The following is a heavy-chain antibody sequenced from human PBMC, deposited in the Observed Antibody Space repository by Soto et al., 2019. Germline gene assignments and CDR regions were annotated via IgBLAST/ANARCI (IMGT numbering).Heavy chain of an antibody. CDR1: GGTFSSYT. Sequence: ASVKVSCKASGGTFSSYTISWVRQAPGQGLEWMGRIIPILGIANYAQKFQGRVTITADKSTSTAYMELSSLRSEDTAVYYCASLRYYDILTGYFPHTNYYYMDVWGKGTTVTVSS. V-gene: IGHV1-69*02. CDR3: ASLRYYDILTGYFPHTNYYYMDV. CDR2: IIPILGIA. D-gene: IGHD3-9*01. J-gene: IGHJ6*03.